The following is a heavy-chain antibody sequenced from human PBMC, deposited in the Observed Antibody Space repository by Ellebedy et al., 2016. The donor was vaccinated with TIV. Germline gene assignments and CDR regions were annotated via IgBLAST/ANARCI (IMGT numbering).Heavy chain of an antibody. CDR3: ARERRTSPGCYEF. CDR1: GFTFSDNY. V-gene: IGHV3-11*06. D-gene: IGHD2-2*01. J-gene: IGHJ4*02. Sequence: GESLKISCVGSGFTFSDNYMSWIRQAPGKGLECISYISRSGTYIEYADSVKGRFTISRDNAKNSLYLQMSSLRVEDTAVYYCARERRTSPGCYEFWGQGTLVTVSS. CDR2: ISRSGTYI.